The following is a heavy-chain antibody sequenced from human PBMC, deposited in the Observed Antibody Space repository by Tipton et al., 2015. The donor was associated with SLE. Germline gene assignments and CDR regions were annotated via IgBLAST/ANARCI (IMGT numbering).Heavy chain of an antibody. CDR3: ASWVGNQNY. V-gene: IGHV3-7*01. CDR1: GFAFSSSW. Sequence: GSPRLSCAASGFAFSSSWMSWVRQAPGKGLEWVAHVNQGGSEKYYVDSVKGRFTISGDNAKNSLYLQMNSLRAEDTAVYYCASWVGNQNYWGQGTLVTVSS. D-gene: IGHD7-27*01. CDR2: VNQGGSEK. J-gene: IGHJ4*02.